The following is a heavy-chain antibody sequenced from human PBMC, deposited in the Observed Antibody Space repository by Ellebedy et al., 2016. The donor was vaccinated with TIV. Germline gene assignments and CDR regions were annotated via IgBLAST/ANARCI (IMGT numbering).Heavy chain of an antibody. CDR2: ITLDGGST. CDR1: GFTFDDYT. CDR3: ARDVWGGGWA. V-gene: IGHV3-43*01. J-gene: IGHJ5*02. D-gene: IGHD6-19*01. Sequence: GESLKISCAASGFTFDDYTMHWVRQAPGKGLEWVSLITLDGGSTYYADSVKGRFTISRDNAKNSVYLQLSSLGAEDTAVYYCARDVWGGGWAWGQGTPVTVSS.